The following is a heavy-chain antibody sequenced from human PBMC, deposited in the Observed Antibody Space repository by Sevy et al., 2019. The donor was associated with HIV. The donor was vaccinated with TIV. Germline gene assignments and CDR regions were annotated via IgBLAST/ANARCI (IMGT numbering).Heavy chain of an antibody. CDR2: IKQDGSEK. V-gene: IGHV3-7*01. CDR3: ERESGVGYSRLWLQNLYYFDY. D-gene: IGHD6-13*01. CDR1: GFTFSSYW. J-gene: IGHJ4*02. Sequence: GGSLRLSCAASGFTFSSYWMSWVRQAPGKGLEWVANIKQDGSEKYYVDSVKGRFTISRDNAKNSLYLQMNSLRAGDTGVYYCERESGVGYSRLWLQNLYYFDYWGQGTLVTVSS.